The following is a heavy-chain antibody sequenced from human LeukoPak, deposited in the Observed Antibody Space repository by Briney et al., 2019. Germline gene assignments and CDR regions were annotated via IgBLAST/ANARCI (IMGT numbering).Heavy chain of an antibody. Sequence: TGGSLRLSCAASGFTFSSYGMSWVRQAPGKGLEWVSSISSSSSYIYYADSVKGRFTISRDNAKNSLYLQMNSLRAEDTAVYYCARDTPVTMIVSASPGGFDYWGQGTLVTVSS. V-gene: IGHV3-21*01. J-gene: IGHJ4*02. CDR1: GFTFSSYG. CDR2: ISSSSSYI. CDR3: ARDTPVTMIVSASPGGFDY. D-gene: IGHD3-22*01.